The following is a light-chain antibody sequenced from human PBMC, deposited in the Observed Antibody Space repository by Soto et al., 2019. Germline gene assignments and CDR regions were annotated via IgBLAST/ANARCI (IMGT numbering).Light chain of an antibody. V-gene: IGKV1-5*03. CDR1: QSVSSW. Sequence: DIQMTQSPSTLSASVGDRVTITCRASQSVSSWVAWYQKKPGKAPKLLIYKASSLESGVPSRFSGSGSGTESSLTISSLQPDVVATYYCQQYNSFKFGQGTKLEIK. J-gene: IGKJ2*01. CDR3: QQYNSFK. CDR2: KAS.